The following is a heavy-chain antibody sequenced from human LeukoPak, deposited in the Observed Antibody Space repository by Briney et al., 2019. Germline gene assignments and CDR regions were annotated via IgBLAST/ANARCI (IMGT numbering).Heavy chain of an antibody. J-gene: IGHJ4*02. CDR2: IWYDGSKT. CDR3: AKSNGDYKKGFDY. CDR1: GFTFSGYG. D-gene: IGHD2-21*02. Sequence: GGSLRLSCAASGFTFSGYGMNWVRQAPGKGLDWLAIIWYDGSKTHYADSVKGRSTISRDNSENTLYLQMNDLRADDTAVYYCAKSNGDYKKGFDYWGQGTLVTVSS. V-gene: IGHV3-33*06.